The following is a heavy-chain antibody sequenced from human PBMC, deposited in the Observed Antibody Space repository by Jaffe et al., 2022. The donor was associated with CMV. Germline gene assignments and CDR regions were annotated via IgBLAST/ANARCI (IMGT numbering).Heavy chain of an antibody. CDR3: ARQWAIFGVVIFPNDAFDI. Sequence: QLQLQESGPGLVKPSETLSLTCTVSGGSISSSSYYWGWIRQPPGKGLEWIGSIYYSGSTYYNPSLKSRVTISVDTSKNQFSLKLSSVTAADTAVYYCARQWAIFGVVIFPNDAFDIWGQGTMVTVSS. J-gene: IGHJ3*02. CDR1: GGSISSSSYY. CDR2: IYYSGST. D-gene: IGHD3-3*01. V-gene: IGHV4-39*01.